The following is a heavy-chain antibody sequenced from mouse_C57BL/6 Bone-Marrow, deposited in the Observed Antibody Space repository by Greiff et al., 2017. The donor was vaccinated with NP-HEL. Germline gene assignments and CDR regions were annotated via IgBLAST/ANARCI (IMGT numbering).Heavy chain of an antibody. D-gene: IGHD1-1*01. CDR3: ARKYYYGSSSPQGYYARDY. CDR2: IYPGSGNT. J-gene: IGHJ4*01. Sequence: VNVVESGAELVRPGASVKLSCKASGYTFTDYYINWVKQRPGQGLEWIARIYPGSGNTYYNEKFKGKATLTAEKSSSTAYMQLSSLTSEDSAVYYCARKYYYGSSSPQGYYARDYWGQGTSVTVSS. CDR1: GYTFTDYY. V-gene: IGHV1-76*01.